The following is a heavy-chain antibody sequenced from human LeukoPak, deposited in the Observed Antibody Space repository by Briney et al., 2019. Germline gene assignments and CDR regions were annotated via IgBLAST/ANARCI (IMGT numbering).Heavy chain of an antibody. CDR1: GGSISSGGYY. CDR2: IYYSGST. CDR3: ARERITMVRGVLGVSANYYFDY. Sequence: SQTLSLTCAVSGGSISSGGYYWSWIRQHPGKGLEWIGYIYYSGSTYYDPSLQSRVTISVDTSKTQFSLKLSSVTAADTAVYYCARERITMVRGVLGVSANYYFDYWGQGTLVTVSS. D-gene: IGHD3-10*01. J-gene: IGHJ4*02. V-gene: IGHV4-31*11.